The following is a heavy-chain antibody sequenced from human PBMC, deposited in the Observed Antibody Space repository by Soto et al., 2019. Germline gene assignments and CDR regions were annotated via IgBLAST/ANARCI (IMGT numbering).Heavy chain of an antibody. CDR2: INHSGST. CDR1: GGSFSGYY. CDR3: ATFLLNHYDSSGYYYDYFDY. Sequence: PSETLSLTCAVYGGSFSGYYWSWIRQPPGKGLEWIGEINHSGSTNYNPSLKSRVTISVDTSKNQFSLKLSSVTAADTAVYYCATFLLNHYDSSGYYYDYFDYWGQGTLVTVSS. J-gene: IGHJ4*02. V-gene: IGHV4-34*01. D-gene: IGHD3-22*01.